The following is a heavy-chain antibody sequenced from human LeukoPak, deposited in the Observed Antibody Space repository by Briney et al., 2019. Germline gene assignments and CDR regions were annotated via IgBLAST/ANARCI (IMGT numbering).Heavy chain of an antibody. J-gene: IGHJ4*02. CDR1: GFTFKTYA. Sequence: PGGSLRLSCAASGFTFKTYAMYWVRQAPGKGLEFVSAISSKGGTAFYANSVKGRFTISRDNSMNTLYLQMGSLTAEDMAIYYCARGPLSYNYVWGNPDYWGRGALVTVSS. CDR3: ARGPLSYNYVWGNPDY. D-gene: IGHD3-16*01. V-gene: IGHV3-64*01. CDR2: ISSKGGTA.